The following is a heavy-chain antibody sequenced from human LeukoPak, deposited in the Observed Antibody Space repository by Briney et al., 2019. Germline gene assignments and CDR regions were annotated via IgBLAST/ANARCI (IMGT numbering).Heavy chain of an antibody. Sequence: PGGSLRLSCAASGFTFSSYDMHWVRQAPGKGLEWVAVIWYDGSNKHYADSVKGRFTISRDNSKNTLSLQMNSLRAEDTAVYYCARALYSNSYYFDYWGQGILVTVSS. CDR1: GFTFSSYD. D-gene: IGHD6-6*01. CDR2: IWYDGSNK. V-gene: IGHV3-33*01. J-gene: IGHJ4*02. CDR3: ARALYSNSYYFDY.